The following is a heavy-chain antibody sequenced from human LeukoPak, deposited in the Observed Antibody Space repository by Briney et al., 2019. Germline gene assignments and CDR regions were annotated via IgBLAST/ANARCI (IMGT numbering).Heavy chain of an antibody. CDR2: IKQDGSEK. V-gene: IGHV3-7*01. D-gene: IGHD6-13*01. CDR1: GFTFSSYW. CDR3: ARQSRDSSSWYPYYYYYMDV. Sequence: PGGSLRLSCAASGFTFSSYWMSWVRQAPGKGLEWVANIKQDGSEKYYVDSVKGRFTISRDNAKNSLYLQMNSLRAEDTAVYYCARQSRDSSSWYPYYYYYMDVWGKGTTVTVSS. J-gene: IGHJ6*03.